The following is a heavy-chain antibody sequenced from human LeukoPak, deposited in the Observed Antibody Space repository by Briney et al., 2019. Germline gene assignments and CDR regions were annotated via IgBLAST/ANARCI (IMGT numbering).Heavy chain of an antibody. J-gene: IGHJ4*02. CDR2: ISYDGSNK. CDR3: AKSLSGSQPYYFDY. Sequence: GGSLRLSCAASGFTFSSYGMHWVRQAPGKGPEWVAVISYDGSNKYYADSVKGRFTISRDNSKNTLYLQMNSLRAEDTAVYYCAKSLSGSQPYYFDYWGQGTLVAVSS. CDR1: GFTFSSYG. D-gene: IGHD1-26*01. V-gene: IGHV3-30*18.